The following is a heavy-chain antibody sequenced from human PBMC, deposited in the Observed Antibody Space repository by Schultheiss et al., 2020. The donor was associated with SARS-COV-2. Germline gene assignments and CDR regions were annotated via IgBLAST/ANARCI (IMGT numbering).Heavy chain of an antibody. V-gene: IGHV4-39*07. D-gene: IGHD5-18*01. Sequence: SQTLSLTCTVSGGSISTSSYYWGWIRQPPGKGLEWIGSIYTSGSTNYNPSLKSRVTMSVDTSKNQFSLKLSSVTAADTAVYYCARVPRGMDTAIRVHFDYWGQGTLVTVSS. CDR1: GGSISTSSYY. CDR2: IYTSGST. J-gene: IGHJ4*02. CDR3: ARVPRGMDTAIRVHFDY.